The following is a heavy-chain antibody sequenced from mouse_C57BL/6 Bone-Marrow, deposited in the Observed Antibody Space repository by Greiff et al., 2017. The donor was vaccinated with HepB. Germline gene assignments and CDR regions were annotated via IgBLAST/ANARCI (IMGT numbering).Heavy chain of an antibody. V-gene: IGHV8-12*01. J-gene: IGHJ1*03. CDR1: GFSLSTSGMG. Sequence: QVQLKESGPGILQSSQTLSLTCSFSGFSLSTSGMGVSWIRQPSGKGLEWLAHIYWDDDKRYNPSLKSRLTISKDTSRNQVFLKITSVDTADTATYYCARIHYYGSSYVGVWYFDVWGTGTTVTVSS. D-gene: IGHD1-1*01. CDR2: IYWDDDK. CDR3: ARIHYYGSSYVGVWYFDV.